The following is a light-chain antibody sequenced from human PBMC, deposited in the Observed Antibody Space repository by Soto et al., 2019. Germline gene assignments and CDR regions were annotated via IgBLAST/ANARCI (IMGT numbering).Light chain of an antibody. V-gene: IGKV1-13*02. CDR3: QQFNRLYT. CDR1: QGISSA. CDR2: DSS. J-gene: IGKJ2*01. Sequence: AIQLTQSPSSLSASVGDRVTITCRASQGISSALAWYQHKPGKAPKLLIYDSSSLESGVPSRFSGSGSGTDFTLTISSLQPEDFATYYCQQFNRLYTFGKGTKLEIK.